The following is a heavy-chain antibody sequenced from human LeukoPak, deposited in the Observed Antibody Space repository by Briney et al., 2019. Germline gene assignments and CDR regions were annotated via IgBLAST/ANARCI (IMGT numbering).Heavy chain of an antibody. V-gene: IGHV4-4*07. CDR2: IYTSGST. CDR1: GGSISSYY. J-gene: IGHJ3*02. CDR3: ARDDADSSGYSDAFDI. Sequence: SETLSLTCTVSGGSISSYYWSWIRQPAGKGLEWIGRIYTSGSTNYNPSLKSRVTMSVDTSKNQFSLKLSSVTAADTAVYYCARDDADSSGYSDAFDIWGQGTMVTVSS. D-gene: IGHD3-22*01.